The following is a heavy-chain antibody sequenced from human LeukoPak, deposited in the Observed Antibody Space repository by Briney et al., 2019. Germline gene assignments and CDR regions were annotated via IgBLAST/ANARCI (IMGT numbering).Heavy chain of an antibody. D-gene: IGHD3-22*01. CDR1: GINFGDYA. CDR3: IANYYDSSGYPIAYYFDY. CDR2: IRSKAYGETT. J-gene: IGHJ4*02. V-gene: IGHV3-49*04. Sequence: PGRSLRLSCTASGINFGDYAMSWVRQAPGKGLEWVGFIRSKAYGETTEYAASVKGRFTISRDDSKSMAYLQMNSLKTEDTAVYYCIANYYDSSGYPIAYYFDYWGQGTLVTVSS.